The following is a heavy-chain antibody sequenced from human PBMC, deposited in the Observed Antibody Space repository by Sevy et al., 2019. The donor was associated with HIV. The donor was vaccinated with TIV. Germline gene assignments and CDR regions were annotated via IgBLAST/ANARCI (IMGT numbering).Heavy chain of an antibody. D-gene: IGHD2-2*02. CDR3: ARPTAISLSDYGMDV. CDR2: ISSSGSTI. CDR1: GFTFSDYY. J-gene: IGHJ6*02. Sequence: GGSLRLSCAASGFTFSDYYRSWIRQAPGKGLEWVSYISSSGSTIYYADSVKGRFTISRDNAKNSLYLQMNSLRAEDTAVYYCARPTAISLSDYGMDVWGQGTTVTVSS. V-gene: IGHV3-11*01.